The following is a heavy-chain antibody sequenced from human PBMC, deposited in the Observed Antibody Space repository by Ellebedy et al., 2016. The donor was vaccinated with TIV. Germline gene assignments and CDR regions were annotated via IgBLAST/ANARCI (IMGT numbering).Heavy chain of an antibody. Sequence: PGGSLRLSCAASGFTFSLNWMTWVRQAPGKGLQWVGTIGQDGGETFTPDSLNGRLTISRDNAHNSLFLQMNSLRAEDTAIYYCTRWYYHNVLDAWGQGTTVTVSS. V-gene: IGHV3-7*01. J-gene: IGHJ6*02. CDR2: IGQDGGET. CDR1: GFTFSLNW. D-gene: IGHD3-10*01. CDR3: TRWYYHNVLDA.